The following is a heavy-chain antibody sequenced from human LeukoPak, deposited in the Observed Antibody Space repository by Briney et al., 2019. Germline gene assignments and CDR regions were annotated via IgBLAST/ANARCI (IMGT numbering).Heavy chain of an antibody. J-gene: IGHJ4*02. Sequence: GGSLRLSCAASGFTVSSNYMSWVRQAPGKGLEWVSVIYSGGSTYYADSVEGRFTISRDNSKNTLYMQMNSLRAEDTALYYCAKGDCSGGSCYSFDYWGQGTLVTVSS. CDR2: IYSGGST. CDR3: AKGDCSGGSCYSFDY. V-gene: IGHV3-53*01. CDR1: GFTVSSNY. D-gene: IGHD2-15*01.